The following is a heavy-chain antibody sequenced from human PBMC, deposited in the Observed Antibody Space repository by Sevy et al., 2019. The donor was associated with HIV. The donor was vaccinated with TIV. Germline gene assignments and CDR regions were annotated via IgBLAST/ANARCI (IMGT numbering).Heavy chain of an antibody. CDR2: IRYDGSDK. J-gene: IGHJ4*02. CDR3: AKDLAGPGRRYFDY. V-gene: IGHV3-30*02. CDR1: GFTFSNFG. D-gene: IGHD6-13*01. Sequence: QPGGSLRLSCTASGFTFSNFGMHWVRQVPGKGLEWVTFIRYDGSDKYYAASVKGRFTISRDDSKNMLYLQMDSLRAEDTAIYYCAKDLAGPGRRYFDYWGQGTLVTVSS.